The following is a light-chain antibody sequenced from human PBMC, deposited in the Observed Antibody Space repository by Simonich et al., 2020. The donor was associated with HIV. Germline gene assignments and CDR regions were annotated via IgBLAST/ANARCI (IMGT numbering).Light chain of an antibody. CDR1: PSISSW. V-gene: IGKV1-5*03. Sequence: DIQMTQSPSTLSASVGDRVTITCRASPSISSWLAWYQQKPGKAPKHLIYKASSLESGVPSRFSGSGSGTGYTLTIGSLQPEDFATYYCQQYYGTPTFGQGTKLEIK. CDR3: QQYYGTPT. J-gene: IGKJ2*01. CDR2: KAS.